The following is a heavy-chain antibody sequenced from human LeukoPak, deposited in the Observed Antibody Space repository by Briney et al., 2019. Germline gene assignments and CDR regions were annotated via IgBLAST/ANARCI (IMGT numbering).Heavy chain of an antibody. CDR3: AKAAGRDFDY. CDR1: GFTFSSYS. V-gene: IGHV3-48*01. J-gene: IGHJ4*02. Sequence: PGGSLRLSCAASGFTFSSYSMNWVRQAPGKGLEWVSYISSSSSTIYYADSVKGRFTISRDNSKNTLYLQMNSLRAEDTAVYYCAKAAGRDFDYWGQGTLVTVSS. D-gene: IGHD1-1*01. CDR2: ISSSSSTI.